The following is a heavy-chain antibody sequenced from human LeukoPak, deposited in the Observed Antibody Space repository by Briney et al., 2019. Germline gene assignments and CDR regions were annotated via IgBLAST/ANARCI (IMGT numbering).Heavy chain of an antibody. CDR1: GGTFSSYA. J-gene: IGHJ4*02. V-gene: IGHV1-69*13. CDR2: IIPIFGTA. CDR3: ARDVPGVTPSSE. Sequence: ASVEVSCKASGGTFSSYAISWVRQAPGQGLEWMGGIIPIFGTANYAQEFQGRVTITADESTSTAYMELSSLRSEDTAVYYCARDVPGVTPSSEWGQGTLVTVSS. D-gene: IGHD2-21*02.